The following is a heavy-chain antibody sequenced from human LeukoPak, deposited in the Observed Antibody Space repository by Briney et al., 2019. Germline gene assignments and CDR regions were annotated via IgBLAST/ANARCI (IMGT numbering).Heavy chain of an antibody. D-gene: IGHD6-6*01. V-gene: IGHV4-30-2*01. CDR2: IYHSGST. CDR3: ARGASRGRWFDP. J-gene: IGHJ5*02. CDR1: GGSISSGGYS. Sequence: PSETLSLTCAVSGGSISSGGYSWSWIRQPPGKGLEWIGYIYHSGSTYYNPSLKSRVTMSVDRSKNQFSLKLSSVTAADTAVYYCARGASRGRWFDPWGQGTLVTVSS.